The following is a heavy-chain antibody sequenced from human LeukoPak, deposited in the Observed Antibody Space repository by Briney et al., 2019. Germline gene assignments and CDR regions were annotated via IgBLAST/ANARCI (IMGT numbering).Heavy chain of an antibody. CDR2: INSNGAVI. V-gene: IGHV3-48*01. J-gene: IGHJ4*02. CDR1: GFSFSDYG. D-gene: IGHD4-17*01. CDR3: ARDPDGDYDFDY. Sequence: GGSLRLSCAASGFSFSDYGMNWVRRAPGKGLEWLSHINSNGAVISYADSVKGRFTISRDTAKSSLYLQMNSLKIEDTAIYFCARDPDGDYDFDYWGQGTLVTVSS.